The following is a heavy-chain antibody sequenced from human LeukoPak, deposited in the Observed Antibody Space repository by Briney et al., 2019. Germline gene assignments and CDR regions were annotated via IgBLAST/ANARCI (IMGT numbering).Heavy chain of an antibody. CDR3: ATGYSVLRYFDWLLC. CDR1: GYTFTSYY. D-gene: IGHD3-9*01. V-gene: IGHV1-46*01. J-gene: IGHJ4*02. Sequence: ASVKVSCKASGYTFTSYYMHWVRQAPGQGLEWMGIINPSGGSTSYAQKFQGRVTMTRDTSTSTAYMELSSLRSEDTAVYYCATGYSVLRYFDWLLCWGQGTLVTVSS. CDR2: INPSGGST.